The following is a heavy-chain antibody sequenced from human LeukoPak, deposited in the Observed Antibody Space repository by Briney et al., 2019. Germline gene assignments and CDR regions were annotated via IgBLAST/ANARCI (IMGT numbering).Heavy chain of an antibody. CDR2: ISDYSGNT. CDR1: GYSLSSNG. V-gene: IGHV1-18*01. D-gene: IGHD6-6*01. Sequence: ASVKVSCKASGYSLSSNGISWARQAPGQGLEWMGWISDYSGNTKYAQNFQDRVTLTTDRSTNTAYMELRSLRSDDTAVYYCARRSIAARNFDYWGQGTLVTVSS. CDR3: ARRSIAARNFDY. J-gene: IGHJ4*02.